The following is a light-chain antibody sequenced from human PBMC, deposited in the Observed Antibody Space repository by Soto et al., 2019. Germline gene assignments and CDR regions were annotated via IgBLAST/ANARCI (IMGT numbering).Light chain of an antibody. CDR3: QQRSNWPIT. J-gene: IGKJ5*01. CDR2: AAS. Sequence: EIVLTQSPATLSLSPGERATLSCRASQTIRSNFLTWYQQKPGQAPRLLIYAASTRAAGIPDRFSGSGSGTDFTLTIGRLEPEDFAVYFCQQRSNWPITFGQGTRLEIK. CDR1: QTIRSNF. V-gene: IGKV3D-20*02.